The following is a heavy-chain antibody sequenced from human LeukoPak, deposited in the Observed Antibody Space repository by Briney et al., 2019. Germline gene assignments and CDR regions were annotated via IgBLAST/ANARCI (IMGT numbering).Heavy chain of an antibody. J-gene: IGHJ3*02. Sequence: PSETLSLTSTVSGGSISSYYWSWIRQPPGKGLEWVGYIYYSGSTNYNPSLKSRVTISVDTSKNQFSLKLSSVTAADTAVYYCASQGYCSGGSCYSGNAFDIWGQGTMVTVSS. V-gene: IGHV4-59*01. CDR2: IYYSGST. CDR1: GGSISSYY. CDR3: ASQGYCSGGSCYSGNAFDI. D-gene: IGHD2-15*01.